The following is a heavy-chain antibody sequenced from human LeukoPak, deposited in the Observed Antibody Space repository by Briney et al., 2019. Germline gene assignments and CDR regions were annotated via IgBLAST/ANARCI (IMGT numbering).Heavy chain of an antibody. Sequence: GGSLRLSCAASGSTFSRSYMGWVRQAPGNGLEWVSGISWNSGSIGYADSVKGRFTISRDNAKNSLYLQMNSLRAEDTALYYCAKAMTTVTTGAFDIWGQGTMVTVSS. J-gene: IGHJ3*02. V-gene: IGHV3-9*01. CDR2: ISWNSGSI. CDR3: AKAMTTVTTGAFDI. D-gene: IGHD4-17*01. CDR1: GSTFSRSY.